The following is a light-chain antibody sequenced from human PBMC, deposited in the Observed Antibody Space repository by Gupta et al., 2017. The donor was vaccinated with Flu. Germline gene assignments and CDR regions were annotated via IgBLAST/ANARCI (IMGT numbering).Light chain of an antibody. CDR3: RQCLSRPQT. Sequence: DVVMTQSPLSLSVTLGKPATISFKSSQSLVFSDGNAHVCWFQQRPGQSPRRLIYKGSTRDSGVPDRFSGSGSGTDFTLKISKVEAEDVGVYYCRQCLSRPQTFGQGTKVEIK. CDR1: QSLVFSDGNAH. V-gene: IGKV2-30*01. J-gene: IGKJ1*01. CDR2: KGS.